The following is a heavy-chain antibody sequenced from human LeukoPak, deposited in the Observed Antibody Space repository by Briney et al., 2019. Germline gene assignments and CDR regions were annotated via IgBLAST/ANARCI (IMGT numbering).Heavy chain of an antibody. V-gene: IGHV3-23*01. CDR1: GFTVSSNY. CDR2: ISGSGGST. D-gene: IGHD6-13*01. J-gene: IGHJ4*02. Sequence: GGSLRLSCAASGFTVSSNYMSWVRQAPGQGLEWVSAISGSGGSTYYADSVKGRFTISRDKSNNTLYLQMNSLRAEDTAVYYCAKGRGSSWYSIDYWGQGTLVTVSS. CDR3: AKGRGSSWYSIDY.